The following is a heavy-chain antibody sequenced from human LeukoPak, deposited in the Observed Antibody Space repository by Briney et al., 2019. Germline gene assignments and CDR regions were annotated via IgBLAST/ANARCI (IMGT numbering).Heavy chain of an antibody. D-gene: IGHD6-6*01. Sequence: GGSLRLSCGAPGFTFSSFSMNWVRQAPGKGLEWVSSISSSSRYIYYADSVKGRFTVSRDNAKNSLYLQMNSLRAEDTAVYYCARDDAPYTSSADFDYWGQGTLVTVSS. CDR3: ARDDAPYTSSADFDY. CDR2: ISSSSRYI. CDR1: GFTFSSFS. V-gene: IGHV3-21*01. J-gene: IGHJ4*02.